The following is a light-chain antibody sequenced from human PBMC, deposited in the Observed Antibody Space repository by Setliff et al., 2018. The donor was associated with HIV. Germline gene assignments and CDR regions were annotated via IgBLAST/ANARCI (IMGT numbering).Light chain of an antibody. CDR3: SSYTSSSTLDV. CDR1: SSDVGGYNY. Sequence: QSALAQPASVSGSPGQSITVSCTGTSSDVGGYNYVSWYQQHPGKAPKLMIYDVNNRPSGVSNRFSGSKSGNTASLTISGPQAEDEADYYCSSYTSSSTLDVFGTGTKVTVL. CDR2: DVN. J-gene: IGLJ1*01. V-gene: IGLV2-14*03.